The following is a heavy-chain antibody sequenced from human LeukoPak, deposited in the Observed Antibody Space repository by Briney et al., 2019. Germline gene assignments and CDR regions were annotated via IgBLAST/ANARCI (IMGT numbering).Heavy chain of an antibody. CDR3: AKKVIVGATSPYSDFQD. CDR1: GFTFSSFA. V-gene: IGHV3-23*01. D-gene: IGHD1-26*01. CDR2: ISGSGVTT. Sequence: GGSLRLSCVASGFTFSSFAMAWVRQAPGKGLEWVSAISGSGVTTHYAGSVKGRFSISRDNSKNTLYLQMNSLRAEDTALYYCAKKVIVGATSPYSDFQDWGQGTLVTVSS. J-gene: IGHJ1*01.